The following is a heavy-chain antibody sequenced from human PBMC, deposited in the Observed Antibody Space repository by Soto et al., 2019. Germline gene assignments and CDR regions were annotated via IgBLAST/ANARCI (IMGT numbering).Heavy chain of an antibody. Sequence: AGGSLRLCCAASGFTVSSNYMSWVRQAPGKGLEWVSVIYSGGSTYYADSVKGRFTISRDNSKNTMYLQMNSLRAEDTAVYYCSRDGVFHYGMDVWGQGTTVTVSS. CDR2: IYSGGST. CDR3: SRDGVFHYGMDV. J-gene: IGHJ6*02. D-gene: IGHD3-16*01. V-gene: IGHV3-53*01. CDR1: GFTVSSNY.